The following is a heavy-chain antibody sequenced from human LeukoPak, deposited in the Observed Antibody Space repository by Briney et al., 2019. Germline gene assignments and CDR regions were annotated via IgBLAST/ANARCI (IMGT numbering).Heavy chain of an antibody. CDR3: DYYNSGSYSIPDS. CDR1: GFTFSSYE. D-gene: IGHD3-10*01. CDR2: IHTDQTIQ. V-gene: IGHV3-30*02. J-gene: IGHJ5*01. Sequence: PGGSLRLSCAASGFTFSSYEMNWVRQAPGKGLEWVAYIHTDQTIQYYADSVKGRFTISRDNSKNTLYLQMKTLRSEDTAVYYCDYYNSGSYSIPDSWGQGTQVTVSS.